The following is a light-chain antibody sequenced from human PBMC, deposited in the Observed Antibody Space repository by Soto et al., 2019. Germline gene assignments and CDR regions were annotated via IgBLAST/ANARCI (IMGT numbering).Light chain of an antibody. CDR1: QASKNF. CDR3: QQSDNLPLT. V-gene: IGKV1-33*01. Sequence: DFQMTQSPSSLSASVGDRVTITCRATQASKNFLNWYQQKTGRAPKLLISDASTLQRGVPSRFSVSGSGTHFTFVISSLQPEDVGTYYCQQSDNLPLTFGQGTRLDIK. CDR2: DAS. J-gene: IGKJ5*01.